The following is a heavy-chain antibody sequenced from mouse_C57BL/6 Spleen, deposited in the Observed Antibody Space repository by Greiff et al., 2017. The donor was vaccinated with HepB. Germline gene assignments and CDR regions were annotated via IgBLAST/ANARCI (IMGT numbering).Heavy chain of an antibody. CDR1: GYSFTGYF. J-gene: IGHJ2*01. CDR2: INPYNGDT. V-gene: IGHV1-20*01. Sequence: EVQLQQSGPELVKPGDSVKISCKASGYSFTGYFMNWVMQSHGKSLEWIGRINPYNGDTFYNQKFKGKATLTVDKSSSTAHMELRSLTSEDSAVYYCARGIYYGSSPYYFDYWGQGTTLTVSS. CDR3: ARGIYYGSSPYYFDY. D-gene: IGHD1-1*01.